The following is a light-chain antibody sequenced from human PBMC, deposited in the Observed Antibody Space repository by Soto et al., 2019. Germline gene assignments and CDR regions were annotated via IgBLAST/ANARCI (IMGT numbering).Light chain of an antibody. CDR3: SSYTSSSTLV. CDR1: SSDVGGYNY. CDR2: EVS. Sequence: QSVLTQPASVSGSPGQSSTISCTVTSSDVGGYNYASWYQQHPGKAPKLMIYEVSHRPSGVSNRFSGSKSGNTASLTISGLQAEDEADYYCSSYTSSSTLVFGTGTKVTVX. V-gene: IGLV2-14*01. J-gene: IGLJ1*01.